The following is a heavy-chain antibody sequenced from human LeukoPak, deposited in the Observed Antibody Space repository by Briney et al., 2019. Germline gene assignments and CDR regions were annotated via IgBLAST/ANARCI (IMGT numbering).Heavy chain of an antibody. CDR2: IVSSSTII. Sequence: GRSLRLSCAAAGFTFSSSSMHCVRQAPGKWLEWVSYIVSSSTIIYYADSVKGRFTISRDNAKKSLYLQMNHLRAEDTAVYYCASGYSGYDKSFDYWGQGTLVSVFS. CDR1: GFTFSSSS. D-gene: IGHD5-12*01. J-gene: IGHJ4*02. CDR3: ASGYSGYDKSFDY. V-gene: IGHV3-48*01.